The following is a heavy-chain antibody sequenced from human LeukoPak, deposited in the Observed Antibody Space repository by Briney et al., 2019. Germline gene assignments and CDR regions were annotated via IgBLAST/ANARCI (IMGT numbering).Heavy chain of an antibody. J-gene: IGHJ3*02. CDR3: ARDPGYGGNSWGPGAFDI. CDR2: IGTAGDT. V-gene: IGHV3-13*04. D-gene: IGHD4-23*01. Sequence: GGSLRLSCAASGFTFSSYDMHWVRQATGQGLEWVSAIGTAGDTYYPGSVKGRFTISRENAKNSLYLQMNSLRAGDTAVYYCARDPGYGGNSWGPGAFDIWGQGTMVTVSS. CDR1: GFTFSSYD.